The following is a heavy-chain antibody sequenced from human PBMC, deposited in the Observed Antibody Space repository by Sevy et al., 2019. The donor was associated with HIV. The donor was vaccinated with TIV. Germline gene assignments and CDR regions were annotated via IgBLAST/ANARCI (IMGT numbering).Heavy chain of an antibody. CDR2: ISYDGSNK. CDR3: AKDRTTGIAAAGTPFDY. Sequence: GGSLRLSCAASGFTFSSYGMHWVRQAPGEGLEWVAVISYDGSNKYYADSVKGRFTISRDNSKNTLYLQMNSLRAEDTAVYYCAKDRTTGIAAAGTPFDYWGQGTLVTVSS. CDR1: GFTFSSYG. V-gene: IGHV3-30*18. D-gene: IGHD6-13*01. J-gene: IGHJ4*02.